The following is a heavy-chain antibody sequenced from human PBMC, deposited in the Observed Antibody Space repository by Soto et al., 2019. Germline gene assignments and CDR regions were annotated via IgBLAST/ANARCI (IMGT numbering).Heavy chain of an antibody. CDR3: IRGPRPSSVGTGAF. J-gene: IGHJ4*02. D-gene: IGHD3-10*01. Sequence: EVQLVQSGGGLVQPGGSLRLSCAASGFVFNMYWMHWVRQVPGEGPEWVTRINGDGTRTDYADSAKGRFTISRDNAKDILYLQMNALRVDDTAVYYCIRGPRPSSVGTGAFWGQGTLVTVST. V-gene: IGHV3-74*01. CDR1: GFVFNMYW. CDR2: INGDGTRT.